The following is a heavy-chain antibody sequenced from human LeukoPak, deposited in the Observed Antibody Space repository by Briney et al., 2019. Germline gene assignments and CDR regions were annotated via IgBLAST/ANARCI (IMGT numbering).Heavy chain of an antibody. D-gene: IGHD6-6*01. Sequence: AASVKVSCKASGYTFTSYYMHWVRQAPGQGLEWMGIINPSGGSTSYAQKFQGRVTMTRDTSTSTVYMELSSLRSEDTAVYYCARDPLGALSSSSVPVHYYYGMDVWGQGTTVTVSS. CDR1: GYTFTSYY. CDR2: INPSGGST. CDR3: ARDPLGALSSSSVPVHYYYGMDV. J-gene: IGHJ6*02. V-gene: IGHV1-46*01.